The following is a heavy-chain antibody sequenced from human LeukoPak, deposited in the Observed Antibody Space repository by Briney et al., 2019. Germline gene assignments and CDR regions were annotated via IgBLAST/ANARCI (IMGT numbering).Heavy chain of an antibody. CDR1: GFTFSSYG. D-gene: IGHD2-2*01. CDR3: AKGGYYCSSTSCYPLYY. Sequence: PGRSPRLSCAASGFTFSSYGMHWVRQAPGKGLEWVAVISYDGSNKYYADSVKGRFTISRDNSKNTLYLQMNSLRAEDTAVYYCAKGGYYCSSTSCYPLYYWGQGTLVTVSS. J-gene: IGHJ4*02. CDR2: ISYDGSNK. V-gene: IGHV3-30*18.